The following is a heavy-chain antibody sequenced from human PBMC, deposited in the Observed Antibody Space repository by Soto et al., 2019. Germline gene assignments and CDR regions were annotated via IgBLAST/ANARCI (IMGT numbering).Heavy chain of an antibody. CDR1: GFTFSSYG. V-gene: IGHV3-30*03. CDR2: IAYDGSDK. Sequence: QVQLVESGGGVVQPGKSLRLSCAASGFTFSSYGMHWVRQAPGKGLEWVALIAYDGSDKFYADSVKGRFTIYRDNSKNTLFLQINTLGPEDTAGYYCAPGRHDYGSDPDFDYWGQGTLVTVSS. D-gene: IGHD4-17*01. CDR3: APGRHDYGSDPDFDY. J-gene: IGHJ4*02.